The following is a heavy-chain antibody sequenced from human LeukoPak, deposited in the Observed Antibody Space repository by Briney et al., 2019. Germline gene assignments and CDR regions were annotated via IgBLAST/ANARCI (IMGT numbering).Heavy chain of an antibody. J-gene: IGHJ4*02. CDR2: ISYDVSNK. D-gene: IGHD1-26*01. Sequence: PGGSLRLSCAASGFTFSSYAMHWVRQAPGKGLEWVAVISYDVSNKYHADSVKGRFTISRDNSKNTLYLQMNSLRAKDTAVYYCARAVGAFWVFDYWGQGTLVTVSS. CDR3: ARAVGAFWVFDY. V-gene: IGHV3-30-3*01. CDR1: GFTFSSYA.